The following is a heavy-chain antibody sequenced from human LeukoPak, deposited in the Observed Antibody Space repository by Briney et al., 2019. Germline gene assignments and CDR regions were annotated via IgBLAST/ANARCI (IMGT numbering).Heavy chain of an antibody. CDR3: ARAANTAAGTPTLAIDY. V-gene: IGHV3-11*05. J-gene: IGHJ4*02. Sequence: GGSLRLSCVASGFTFSDYYMSRIRQAPGKGLEWVSYIPSTSSYTSYADSVKGRFAISRDNAKNSLYLQMSSLRAEDTAVYYCARAANTAAGTPTLAIDYWGQGTLVTVSS. CDR2: IPSTSSYT. CDR1: GFTFSDYY. D-gene: IGHD6-13*01.